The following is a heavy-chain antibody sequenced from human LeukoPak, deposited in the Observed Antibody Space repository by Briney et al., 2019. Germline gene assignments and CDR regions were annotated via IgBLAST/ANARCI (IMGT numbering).Heavy chain of an antibody. V-gene: IGHV4-4*02. Sequence: PSGTLSLTCAVSGGSISSSNWWSWVRQPPGKGLEWIGEIYHSGSTYYNPSLKSRVTISVDTSKNQFSLKLSSVTAADTAVYYCAGEGVDIVATSPIYWGQGTLVTVSS. CDR2: IYHSGST. J-gene: IGHJ4*02. CDR1: GGSISSSNW. D-gene: IGHD5-12*01. CDR3: AGEGVDIVATSPIY.